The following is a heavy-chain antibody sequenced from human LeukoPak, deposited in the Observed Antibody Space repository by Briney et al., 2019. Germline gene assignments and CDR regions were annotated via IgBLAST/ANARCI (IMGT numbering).Heavy chain of an antibody. D-gene: IGHD6-19*01. Sequence: GASVKVSCKASGYTFTGYYMLWVRQAPGQGLEWMGWINPNSGGTNYAQKFQGRVTMTRDTSISTAYMELSRLISDDTAVYYCARGVGWSSGWIDWFDPWGQGTLVTVSS. CDR2: INPNSGGT. J-gene: IGHJ5*02. CDR3: ARGVGWSSGWIDWFDP. CDR1: GYTFTGYY. V-gene: IGHV1-2*02.